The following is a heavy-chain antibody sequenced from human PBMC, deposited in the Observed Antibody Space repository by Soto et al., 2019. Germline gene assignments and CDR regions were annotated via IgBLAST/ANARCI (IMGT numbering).Heavy chain of an antibody. V-gene: IGHV4-39*01. D-gene: IGHD3-9*01. CDR3: ARLEGLATISYYFDY. CDR2: IYYRGNT. CDR1: GDSINSDNYY. J-gene: IGHJ4*02. Sequence: QLQLQESGPGLVKPSETLSLTCSVSGDSINSDNYYWGWIRQPPGKGLEWIGSIYYRGNTYYNPSSKPRATISLAKSKSQFSLKLNSVTAADSAVYFCARLEGLATISYYFDYWGQGTLVTVSS.